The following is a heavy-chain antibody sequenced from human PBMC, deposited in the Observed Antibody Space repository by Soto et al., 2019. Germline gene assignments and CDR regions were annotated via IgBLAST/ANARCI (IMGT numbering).Heavy chain of an antibody. D-gene: IGHD3-16*01. J-gene: IGHJ4*02. CDR2: ISAYNGNT. CDR3: ARDWAYDYSEYTRSYFHX. Sequence: ASVKVSCKASGYTFTSYGISWVRQAPGQGLEWMGWISAYNGNTNYAQKLQGRVTMTTDTSTSTAYMELRSLRSDDTAVYYCARDWAYDYSEYTRSYFHXWGQGTLVTVSX. CDR1: GYTFTSYG. V-gene: IGHV1-18*01.